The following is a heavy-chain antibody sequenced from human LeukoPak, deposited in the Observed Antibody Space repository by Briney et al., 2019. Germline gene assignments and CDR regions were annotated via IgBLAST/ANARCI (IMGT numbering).Heavy chain of an antibody. CDR3: AREPGYCSGGSCYSYYYYGMDV. D-gene: IGHD2-15*01. CDR2: IWYDGSNK. Sequence: GGSLRLSSAASGFTFSSYGMHWVRQAPGKGLEWVAVIWYDGSNKYYADSVKGRFTISRDNSKNTLYLQMNSLRAEDTAVYYCAREPGYCSGGSCYSYYYYGMDVWGQGTTVTVSS. V-gene: IGHV3-33*01. CDR1: GFTFSSYG. J-gene: IGHJ6*02.